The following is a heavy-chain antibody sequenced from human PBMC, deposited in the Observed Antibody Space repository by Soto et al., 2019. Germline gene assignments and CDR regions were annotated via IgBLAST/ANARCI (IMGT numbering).Heavy chain of an antibody. J-gene: IGHJ4*02. CDR3: ARVMYDFWSGYYYFDY. D-gene: IGHD3-3*01. CDR1: GGSINSYC. CDR2: IYYSGST. V-gene: IGHV4-59*01. Sequence: PSETLSLTCTVAGGSINSYCWSWIRQPPVKGLGWIGYIYYSGSTNYNPSLKSRVTISVDTSKNQFSLKLSSVTAADTAVYYCARVMYDFWSGYYYFDYWGQGTLVTVSS.